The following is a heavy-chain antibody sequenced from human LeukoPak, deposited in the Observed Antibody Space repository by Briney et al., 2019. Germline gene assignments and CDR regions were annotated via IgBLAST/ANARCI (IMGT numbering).Heavy chain of an antibody. V-gene: IGHV1-18*01. D-gene: IGHD3-10*01. CDR1: GYTFTSYG. J-gene: IGHJ6*02. Sequence: ASVKVSCKASGYTFTSYGISWVRQAPGQGLEGMGWISAYNGNTNYAQKLQGRVTMTTDTSTSTAYMELRSLRSDDTAVYYCATASMVRGVMDVWGQGTTVTVSS. CDR2: ISAYNGNT. CDR3: ATASMVRGVMDV.